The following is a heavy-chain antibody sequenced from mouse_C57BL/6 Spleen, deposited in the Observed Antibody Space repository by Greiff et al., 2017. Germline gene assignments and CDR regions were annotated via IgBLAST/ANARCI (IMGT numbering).Heavy chain of an antibody. V-gene: IGHV1-54*01. Sequence: QVQLQQSGAELVRPGTSVKVSCKASGYAFTNYLIEWVKQRPGQGLEWIGVINPGSGGTNYNEKFKGKATLTADKSSSTAYMQLSSLTSEASAVSFCKSGRYDYDEGYYFDYWGQGTTLTVSS. D-gene: IGHD2-4*01. J-gene: IGHJ2*01. CDR2: INPGSGGT. CDR3: KSGRYDYDEGYYFDY. CDR1: GYAFTNYL.